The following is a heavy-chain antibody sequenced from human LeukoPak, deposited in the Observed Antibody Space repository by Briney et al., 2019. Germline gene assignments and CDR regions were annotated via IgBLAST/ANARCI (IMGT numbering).Heavy chain of an antibody. V-gene: IGHV3-33*03. Sequence: GGSLRLSCAASGFTFSSYWMTWVRQAPGKGLEWVAVIWYDGRNKFYADSLKGRFTISRDNSKNTLYLQMNSLRAEDTAVYYCAKGTIAAIGTLAYFENWGQGALVTVSS. J-gene: IGHJ4*02. D-gene: IGHD6-6*01. CDR3: AKGTIAAIGTLAYFEN. CDR2: IWYDGRNK. CDR1: GFTFSSYW.